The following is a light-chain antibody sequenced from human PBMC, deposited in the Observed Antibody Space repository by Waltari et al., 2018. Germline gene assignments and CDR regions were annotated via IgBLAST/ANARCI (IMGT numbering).Light chain of an antibody. CDR2: GKN. J-gene: IGLJ2*01. CDR1: SLRSCY. CDR3: NSRDSSGNHLV. V-gene: IGLV3-19*01. Sequence: SSELTPDLAVSVALGQPVRITCQGSSLRSCYASWYQQKPGQAPVIVIYGKNNRPSGIPDRFSGSSSGNTASLTITGAQAEDEADYYCNSRDSSGNHLVFGGGTKLTVL.